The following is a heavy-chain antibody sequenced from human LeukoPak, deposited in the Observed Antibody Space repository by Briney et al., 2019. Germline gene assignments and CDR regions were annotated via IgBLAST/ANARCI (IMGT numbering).Heavy chain of an antibody. D-gene: IGHD3-10*01. CDR1: GYTFTGYY. V-gene: IGHV1-2*06. CDR3: AKHHSMVRGVIITNVLDY. CDR2: INPNSGGT. Sequence: ASVKVSCKASGYTFTGYYMHWVRQAPGQGLEWMGRINPNSGGTNYAQKFQGRVTITADKSTSTAYMELSSLRSEDTAVYYCAKHHSMVRGVIITNVLDYWGQGTLVTVSS. J-gene: IGHJ4*02.